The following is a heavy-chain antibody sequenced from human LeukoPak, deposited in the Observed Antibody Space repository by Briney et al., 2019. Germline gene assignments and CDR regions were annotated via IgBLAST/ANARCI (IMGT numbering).Heavy chain of an antibody. V-gene: IGHV4-4*07. CDR3: ARDRGITIFGVVTTCFDY. D-gene: IGHD3-3*01. CDR1: GGSISSYY. J-gene: IGHJ4*02. CDR2: IYTSGST. Sequence: PSETLSLTCTVSGGSISSYYWSWIRQPAGKGLEWIGRIYTSGSTNYNPSLKSRVTMSVDTSKNQFSLKLSSVTAADTAVYYCARDRGITIFGVVTTCFDYWGQGTLVTVSS.